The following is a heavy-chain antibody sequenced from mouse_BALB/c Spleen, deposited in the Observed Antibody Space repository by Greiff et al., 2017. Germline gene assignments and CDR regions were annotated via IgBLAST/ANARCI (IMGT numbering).Heavy chain of an antibody. CDR3: ARDYGSSYGYAMDY. V-gene: IGHV1S29*02. CDR2: IYPYNGGT. D-gene: IGHD1-1*01. CDR1: GYTFTDYN. Sequence: EVHLVESGPELVKPGASVKISCKASGYTFTDYNMHWVKQSHGKSLEWIGYIYPYNGGTGYNQKFKSKATLTVDNSSSTAYMELRSLTSEDSAVYYCARDYGSSYGYAMDYWGQGTSVTVSS. J-gene: IGHJ4*01.